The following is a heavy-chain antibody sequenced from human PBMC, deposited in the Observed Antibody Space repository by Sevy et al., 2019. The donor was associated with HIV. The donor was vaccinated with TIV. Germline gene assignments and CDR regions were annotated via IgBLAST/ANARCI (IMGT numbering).Heavy chain of an antibody. CDR3: GRYPIVVVPAAEYYFDY. CDR2: IYPGDSDT. CDR1: GYTFSNYW. V-gene: IGHV5-51*01. Sequence: GESLKISCKGSGYTFSNYWIGWVRQMPGKGLEWMGVIYPGDSDTRYSPSFQGQVNISADKSSSTAYLQGSSLKTSDTAIYYCGRYPIVVVPAAEYYFDYWGQGTLVTVSS. D-gene: IGHD2-2*01. J-gene: IGHJ4*02.